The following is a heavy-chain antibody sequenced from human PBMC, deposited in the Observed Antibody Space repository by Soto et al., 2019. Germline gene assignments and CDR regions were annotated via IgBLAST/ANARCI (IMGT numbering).Heavy chain of an antibody. V-gene: IGHV1-46*01. D-gene: IGHD5-12*01. CDR1: GYIFTSYW. J-gene: IGHJ4*02. CDR3: ARVEGYSADERD. CDR2: IKPSGGST. Sequence: QVQLVQSGAEVKRPGDSVTVSCKTSGYIFTSYWIHWVRQDPGQGLEWMGLIKPSGGSTTYAQKFQGRVTMTRDTPTSTVYMELRSLKSEDTAVYYCARVEGYSADERDWGQGTLVTVSS.